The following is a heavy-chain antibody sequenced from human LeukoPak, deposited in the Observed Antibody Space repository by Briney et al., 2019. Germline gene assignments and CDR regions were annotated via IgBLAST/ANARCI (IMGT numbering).Heavy chain of an antibody. CDR1: AYSFTSYG. CDR2: MFSGESDT. CDR3: GGGYCSSTSCPRDAFDI. D-gene: IGHD2-2*01. Sequence: GEWLQSSCNVSAYSFTSYGISWVGHMPLKGRGWRGTMFSGESDTRYSPSFQGQVTISADKSISTAYLQWSSLKASDTAMYYCGGGYCSSTSCPRDAFDIWGQGTMVTVSS. V-gene: IGHV5-51*01. J-gene: IGHJ3*02.